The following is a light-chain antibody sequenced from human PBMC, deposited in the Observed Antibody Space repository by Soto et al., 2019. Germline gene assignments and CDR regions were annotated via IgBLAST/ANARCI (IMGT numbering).Light chain of an antibody. CDR1: QSVSSSY. CDR2: ATS. J-gene: IGKJ1*01. CDR3: QQYGTSPRT. Sequence: EIVLTQSPGTLSLSPGEGATLSCRASQSVSSSYLAWYQQKPGQAPRLLIYATSSGATGIPDRFSGSGSQTDFTLTISRLEPEDFAVYYCQQYGTSPRTFGQGTKVDIK. V-gene: IGKV3-20*01.